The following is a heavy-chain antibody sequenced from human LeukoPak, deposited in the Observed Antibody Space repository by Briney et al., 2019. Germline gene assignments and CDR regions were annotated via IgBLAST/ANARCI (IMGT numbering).Heavy chain of an antibody. D-gene: IGHD3-16*01. J-gene: IGHJ4*02. V-gene: IGHV4-31*03. CDR1: GGSISSGGYY. Sequence: SETLSLTCTVSGGSISSGGYYWSWIRQHPGKGLEWIAYIYYSGSTYYNPSLKSRVTISVDTSKNQFSLKLSSVTAADTAVYYCARGPRGRPDYWGQGTLVTVSS. CDR2: IYYSGST. CDR3: ARGPRGRPDY.